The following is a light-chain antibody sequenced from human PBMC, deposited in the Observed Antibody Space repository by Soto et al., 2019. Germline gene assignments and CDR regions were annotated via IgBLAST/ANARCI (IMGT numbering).Light chain of an antibody. Sequence: QSALTQPASVSGSPGQSITISCTGTSRDVGCFNYVSWYQQHPGKAPKLMIYDVSYRPSGVSTRFSGSKSGNTASLTISGLQAEDEADYYCSSYIGSTVPYVFGTGTKLTVL. J-gene: IGLJ1*01. CDR2: DVS. V-gene: IGLV2-14*03. CDR3: SSYIGSTVPYV. CDR1: SRDVGCFNY.